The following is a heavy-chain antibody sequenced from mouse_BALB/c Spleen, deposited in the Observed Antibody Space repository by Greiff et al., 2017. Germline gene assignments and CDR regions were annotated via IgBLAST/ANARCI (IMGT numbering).Heavy chain of an antibody. J-gene: IGHJ2*01. CDR1: GYTFTSYW. D-gene: IGHD2-12*01. CDR2: INPSNGRT. Sequence: QVQLQQPGAELVQPGASVKLSCKASGYTFTSYWMHWVKQRPGQGLEWIGEINPSNGRTNYNEKFKSKATLTVDKTSSTAYMQLSSLTSEDSAVYYCATYYKFYFDYWGQGTTLTVSA. V-gene: IGHV1S81*02. CDR3: ATYYKFYFDY.